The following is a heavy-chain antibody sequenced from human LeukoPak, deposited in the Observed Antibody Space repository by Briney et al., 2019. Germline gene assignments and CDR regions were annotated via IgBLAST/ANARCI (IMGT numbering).Heavy chain of an antibody. CDR2: IYYSGST. J-gene: IGHJ4*02. CDR1: GGSISSYY. Sequence: SETLSLTCTVSGGSISSYYWSWIRQPPGEGLEWIGYIYYSGSTNYNPSLKSRVTISVDTSKNQFSLKLSSVTAADTAVYYCARDQDYYGSGSYGPDYWGQGILVTVSS. CDR3: ARDQDYYGSGSYGPDY. D-gene: IGHD3-10*01. V-gene: IGHV4-59*01.